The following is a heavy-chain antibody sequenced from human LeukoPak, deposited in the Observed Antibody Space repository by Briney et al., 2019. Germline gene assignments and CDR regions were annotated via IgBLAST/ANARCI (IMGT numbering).Heavy chain of an antibody. Sequence: SETLSLTCTVSGGSISSGSYYWSWIRQPAGKGLEWIGRIYTSGSTNYNPSLKSRVTISVDTSKNQFSLKLSSVTAGDTAVYYCARVTTIFGVVDYWGQGTLVTVSS. CDR2: IYTSGST. J-gene: IGHJ4*02. CDR3: ARVTTIFGVVDY. D-gene: IGHD3-3*01. CDR1: GGSISSGSYY. V-gene: IGHV4-61*02.